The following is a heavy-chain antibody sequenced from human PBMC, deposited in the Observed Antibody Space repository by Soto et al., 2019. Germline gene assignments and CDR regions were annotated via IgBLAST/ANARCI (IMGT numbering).Heavy chain of an antibody. CDR1: SGSFTAYY. CDR3: ARVRGGYYYGVDV. J-gene: IGHJ6*02. V-gene: IGHV4-34*01. Sequence: SETLSLTCAVHSGSFTAYYWTWIRQAPGKGLEWIGEINHSGSTNYNPSLKSRVTISVDTSRNQFSLKVNTVTAADTGVYYCARVRGGYYYGVDVWAQGTTVTVSS. CDR2: INHSGST.